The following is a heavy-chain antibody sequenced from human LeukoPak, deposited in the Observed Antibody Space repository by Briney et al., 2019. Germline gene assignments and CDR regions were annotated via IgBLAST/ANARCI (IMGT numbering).Heavy chain of an antibody. CDR3: AEEYSSGWSFDY. V-gene: IGHV1-58*01. Sequence: ASVKVSCKASGFTFTSSAVQWVRQARGQRLEWIGWIVVGSGNTNYAQKFQERVTITRDMSTSTAYMELSSLRSEDTAVYYCAEEYSSGWSFDYWGQGPLVTVSS. D-gene: IGHD6-19*01. J-gene: IGHJ4*02. CDR2: IVVGSGNT. CDR1: GFTFTSSA.